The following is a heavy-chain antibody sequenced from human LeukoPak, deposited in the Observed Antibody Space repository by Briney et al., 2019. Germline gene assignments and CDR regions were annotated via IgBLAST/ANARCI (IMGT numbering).Heavy chain of an antibody. CDR3: ARPDYYDSSGTLGH. CDR1: GGTFSSYA. CDR2: IIPIFGTA. V-gene: IGHV1-69*01. D-gene: IGHD3-22*01. J-gene: IGHJ4*02. Sequence: SVKVSCKASGGTFSSYAISWVRQAPGQGLEWMGGIIPIFGTANYAQKFQGRVTITADESTSTAYMELSSLRSEDTAVYYCARPDYYDSSGTLGHWGQGTLVTVSS.